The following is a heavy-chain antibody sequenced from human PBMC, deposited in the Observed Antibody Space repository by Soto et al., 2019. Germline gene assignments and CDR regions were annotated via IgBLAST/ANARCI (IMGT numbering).Heavy chain of an antibody. J-gene: IGHJ4*02. CDR3: AKDLSSLGWLALGAPFDS. D-gene: IGHD3-22*01. V-gene: IGHV3-23*01. CDR2: VSADGRNT. Sequence: PGGSLRLSCAASGYTFSSYAMNWVRQAPGKGLEWVSSVSADGRNTYYADSVKGRFTVSRDESKSALFLQLDSLRVEDTAIYYCAKDLSSLGWLALGAPFDSWGPGTLVTVS. CDR1: GYTFSSYA.